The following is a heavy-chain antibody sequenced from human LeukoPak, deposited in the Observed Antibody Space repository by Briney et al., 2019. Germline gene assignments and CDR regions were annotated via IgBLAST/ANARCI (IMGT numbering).Heavy chain of an antibody. CDR2: INHSGST. CDR3: ARVLGYCSSTSCYGYYYYGMDV. CDR1: GGSFSGYY. V-gene: IGHV4-34*01. D-gene: IGHD2-2*01. J-gene: IGHJ6*02. Sequence: SETLSLTCAVYGGSFSGYYWSWLRQPPGKGLEWIGEINHSGSTNYNPSLKSRVTISVDTSKNQFSLKLSSVTAADTAVYYCARVLGYCSSTSCYGYYYYGMDVWGQGTPVTVSS.